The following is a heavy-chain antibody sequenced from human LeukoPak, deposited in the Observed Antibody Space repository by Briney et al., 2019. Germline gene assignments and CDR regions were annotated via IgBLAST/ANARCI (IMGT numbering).Heavy chain of an antibody. CDR1: GYTFTSYG. CDR2: ISAYNGNT. V-gene: IGHV1-18*01. Sequence: GASVKVSCKASGYTFTSYGISWVRQAPGQGLEWMGWISAYNGNTNYAQKLQGRVTMTTDTSTSTAYMELRSLRSDDTAVYYCARGGEGTENYDCVWGSYPFDYWGQGTLVTVSS. D-gene: IGHD3-16*01. CDR3: ARGGEGTENYDCVWGSYPFDY. J-gene: IGHJ4*02.